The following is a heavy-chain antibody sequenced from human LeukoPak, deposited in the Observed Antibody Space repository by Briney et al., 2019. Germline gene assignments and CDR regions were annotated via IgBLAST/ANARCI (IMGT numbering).Heavy chain of an antibody. J-gene: IGHJ6*02. V-gene: IGHV3-11*04. D-gene: IGHD1-14*01. CDR1: GFTFSSYA. CDR3: ARDPTTYYYYYGMDV. Sequence: GGSLRLSCAASGFTFSSYAMSWIRQAPGKGLEWVSYISSSGSTIYYADSVKGRFTISRDNAKNSLYLQMNSLRAEDTAVYYCARDPTTYYYYYGMDVWGQGTTVTVSS. CDR2: ISSSGSTI.